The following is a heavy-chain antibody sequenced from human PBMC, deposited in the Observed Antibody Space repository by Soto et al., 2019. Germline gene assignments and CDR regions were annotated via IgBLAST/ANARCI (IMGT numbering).Heavy chain of an antibody. CDR3: ARDSIDYYYSGMEV. J-gene: IGHJ6*02. CDR1: GGSISSGDYY. Sequence: SETLSLTCTVSGGSISSGDYYWSWIRQPPGKGLEWIGYIYYSGSTYYNPSLKSRVTISVDTSKNQFSLKLSSVTAADTAVYYCARDSIDYYYSGMEVWGQGTTVTVSS. CDR2: IYYSGST. V-gene: IGHV4-30-4*01.